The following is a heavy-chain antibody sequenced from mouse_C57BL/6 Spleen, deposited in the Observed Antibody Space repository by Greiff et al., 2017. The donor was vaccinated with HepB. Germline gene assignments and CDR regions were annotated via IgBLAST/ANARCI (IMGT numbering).Heavy chain of an antibody. CDR1: GFTFSSYA. CDR2: ISSGGDYI. CDR3: TRGSFITTGPHWYFDV. V-gene: IGHV5-9-1*02. D-gene: IGHD1-1*01. J-gene: IGHJ1*03. Sequence: EVKLVESGEGLVKPGGSLKLSCAASGFTFSSYAMSWVRQTPEKRLEWVAYISSGGDYIYYADTVKGRFTISRDNARNTLYLQMSSLKSEDTAMYYCTRGSFITTGPHWYFDVWGTETTVTVSS.